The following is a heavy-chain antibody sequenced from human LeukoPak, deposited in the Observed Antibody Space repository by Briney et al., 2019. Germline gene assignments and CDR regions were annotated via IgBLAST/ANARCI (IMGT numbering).Heavy chain of an antibody. D-gene: IGHD5-12*01. V-gene: IGHV1-69*06. CDR2: IIPIFGTA. J-gene: IGHJ4*02. CDR1: GGTFSSYA. CDR3: ARDLVATIGGDY. Sequence: SVKVSCKASGGTFSSYAISWVRQAPGQGLEWMGGIIPIFGTANYAQKFQGRVTITADKSTSTAYMELSSLRSEDTAVYYCARDLVATIGGDYWGQGTLVTVSS.